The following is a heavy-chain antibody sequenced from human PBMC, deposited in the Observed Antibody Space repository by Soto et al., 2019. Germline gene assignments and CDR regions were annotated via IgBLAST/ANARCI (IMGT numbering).Heavy chain of an antibody. CDR2: ISPSGGDT. D-gene: IGHD7-27*01. CDR3: ARGWGSPDP. CDR1: TSTLSSYG. J-gene: IGHJ5*02. V-gene: IGHV3-23*01. Sequence: GGSLRLSCVAYTSTLSSYGMTWVRQAPGKGLEWVSSISPSGGDTYYADSVKGRVTISRDNSINALYLQMDSLRVEDTALYYCARGWGSPDPWGQERWSPSPQ.